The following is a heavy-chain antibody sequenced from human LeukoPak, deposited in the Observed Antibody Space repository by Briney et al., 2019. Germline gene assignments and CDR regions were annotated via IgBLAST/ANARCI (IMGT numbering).Heavy chain of an antibody. CDR1: GFTFSGSA. V-gene: IGHV3-73*01. Sequence: GGSLRLSCAASGFTFSGSAMHWVRQASGKGLEWVGRIRSKANSYATAYAASVKGRFTISRDDSKNTAYLQMNSMKPEDTAVYYCTRQQQPYYYYYMDVWGKGTTVTVSS. J-gene: IGHJ6*03. D-gene: IGHD5-18*01. CDR3: TRQQQPYYYYYMDV. CDR2: IRSKANSYAT.